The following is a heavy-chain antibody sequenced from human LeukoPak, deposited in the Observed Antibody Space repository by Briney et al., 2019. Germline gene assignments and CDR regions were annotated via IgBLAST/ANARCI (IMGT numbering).Heavy chain of an antibody. J-gene: IGHJ4*02. CDR1: GLTFSRYA. CDR2: ISGNGGGT. D-gene: IGHD6-13*01. Sequence: PGGTLRLSCAASGLTFSRYAMSRGRQAPGLGLEWFSGISGNGGGTYYADSVKGRFTISRDNSKNTLYLQMNSLRVGDTAVYYCAKSFGYSRSWFDNWGQGTLVTVSS. V-gene: IGHV3-23*01. CDR3: AKSFGYSRSWFDN.